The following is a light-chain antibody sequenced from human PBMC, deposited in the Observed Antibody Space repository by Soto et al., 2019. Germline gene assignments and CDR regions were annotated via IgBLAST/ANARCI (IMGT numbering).Light chain of an antibody. CDR3: QQYNNFPRT. CDR2: ETS. V-gene: IGKV1-5*03. Sequence: DIQMTQSPSTLSASVGDRVTITCRASQSFSRWLAWYQHKPGLAPKLLISETSHLESGVPSRFSGNGSGAEVTLTISSLQPDDFATYYCQQYNNFPRTFGQGSKLEIK. J-gene: IGKJ1*01. CDR1: QSFSRW.